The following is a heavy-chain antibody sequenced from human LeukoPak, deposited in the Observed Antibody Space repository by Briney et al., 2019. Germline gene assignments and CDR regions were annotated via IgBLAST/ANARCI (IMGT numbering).Heavy chain of an antibody. CDR3: ARLRVVPAAIYYYYYGMDV. CDR1: GGSISSYY. D-gene: IGHD2-2*01. Sequence: SETLSLTCTVSGGSISSYYGSWIRQPPGKGLEWIGYIYYSGSTNYNPSLKSRVTISVDTSKNQFSLKLSSATAADTAVYYCARLRVVPAAIYYYYYGMDVWGQGTTVTVSS. V-gene: IGHV4-59*08. CDR2: IYYSGST. J-gene: IGHJ6*02.